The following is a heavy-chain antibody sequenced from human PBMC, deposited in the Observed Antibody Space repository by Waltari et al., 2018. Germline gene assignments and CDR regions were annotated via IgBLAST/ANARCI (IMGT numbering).Heavy chain of an antibody. CDR2: IDWDDDK. V-gene: IGHV2-70*04. Sequence: QVTLKESGPALVKPTQTLTLTCTFSGFSLSTSGMRVSWIRQPPGKALEWLARIDWDDDKFYSTSLKTRLTISKDTSKNQVVLTMTNMDPVDTATYYCARIGNYGDGGYFDLWGRGTLVTVSS. CDR3: ARIGNYGDGGYFDL. J-gene: IGHJ2*01. D-gene: IGHD4-17*01. CDR1: GFSLSTSGMR.